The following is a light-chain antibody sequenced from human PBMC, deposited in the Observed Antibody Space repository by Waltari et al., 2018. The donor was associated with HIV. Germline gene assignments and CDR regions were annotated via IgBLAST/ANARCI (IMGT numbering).Light chain of an antibody. V-gene: IGKV4-1*01. J-gene: IGKJ1*01. Sequence: SLAVSLGERATINCKSSQSVLYKSHNRNYLAWYQQKAGQPPKLLFSWASARDSGVPDRFRGSGSGTDFTLTIRSLQAEDVAVYYCQQYSTFPWTFGQGTKVEIK. CDR3: QQYSTFPWT. CDR1: QSVLYKSHNRNY. CDR2: WAS.